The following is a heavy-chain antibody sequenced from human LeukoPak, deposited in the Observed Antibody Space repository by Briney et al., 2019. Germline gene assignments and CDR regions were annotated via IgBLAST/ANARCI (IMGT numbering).Heavy chain of an antibody. J-gene: IGHJ6*02. CDR2: IYYSGST. V-gene: IGHV4-59*01. CDR3: ARGGEPNYYYYYGMDV. CDR1: GGSISSCY. D-gene: IGHD1-14*01. Sequence: SQTLSLTCTVSGGSISSCYWSWIRQPPGKGLEWIGYIYYSGSTNYNPSLKSRVTISVDTSKNQFSLKLSSVTAADTAVYYCARGGEPNYYYYYGMDVWGQGTTVTVSS.